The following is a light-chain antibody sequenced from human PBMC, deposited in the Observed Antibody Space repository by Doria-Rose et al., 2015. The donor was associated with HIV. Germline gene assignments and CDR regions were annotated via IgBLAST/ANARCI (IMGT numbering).Light chain of an antibody. V-gene: IGKV4-1*01. J-gene: IGKJ3*01. CDR2: WAS. Sequence: VLTQPPASLGMSLGERATLNCKSNQSLLYTSKNYLAWYQQKPGQPPKLVIYWASTRQSGVLARFSGSGSGTDFTLTISSLEAEDVAVYYCQQYYDTPSFGPGTTVDIK. CDR3: QQYYDTPS. CDR1: QSLLYTSKNY.